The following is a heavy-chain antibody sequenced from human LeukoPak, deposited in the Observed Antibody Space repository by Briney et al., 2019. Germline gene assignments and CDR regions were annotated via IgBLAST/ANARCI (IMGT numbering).Heavy chain of an antibody. D-gene: IGHD3-10*01. Sequence: GASVKVSCKASGYTFTSYAMHWVRQAPGQRLAWMGWINAGNGNTKYSQKFQGRVTITRDTSASTAYMELSSLRSEDTAVYYCARGYYYGSGSYLGFDYWGQGTLVTVSS. CDR3: ARGYYYGSGSYLGFDY. CDR2: INAGNGNT. CDR1: GYTFTSYA. V-gene: IGHV1-3*01. J-gene: IGHJ4*02.